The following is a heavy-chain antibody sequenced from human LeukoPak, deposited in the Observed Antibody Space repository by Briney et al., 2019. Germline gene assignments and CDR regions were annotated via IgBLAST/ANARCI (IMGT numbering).Heavy chain of an antibody. CDR3: APRDDY. Sequence: GGSLRLSCAASVFTFSIYGMHWVRQAPGKGLEGVAVISYDGSNKYYTDSVKGRFTISRDNSKNTLYLQMNSLRAEDTAVYYCAPRDDYWGQGTLVTVSS. J-gene: IGHJ4*02. CDR2: ISYDGSNK. V-gene: IGHV3-30*03. CDR1: VFTFSIYG.